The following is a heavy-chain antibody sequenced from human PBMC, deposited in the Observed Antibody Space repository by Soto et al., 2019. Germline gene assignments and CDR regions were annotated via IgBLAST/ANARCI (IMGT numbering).Heavy chain of an antibody. D-gene: IGHD2-2*03. Sequence: GGSLRLACAASGFTFSRYWMHWVRQAPGKGLVWVSRINIYGSSTHYADSVKGRFTIARDNAKNTLYLQMNSLRVEDTAVYYCARGWIGDLNDAFDIWGQGTMVTVSS. CDR2: INIYGSST. CDR3: ARGWIGDLNDAFDI. CDR1: GFTFSRYW. J-gene: IGHJ3*02. V-gene: IGHV3-74*01.